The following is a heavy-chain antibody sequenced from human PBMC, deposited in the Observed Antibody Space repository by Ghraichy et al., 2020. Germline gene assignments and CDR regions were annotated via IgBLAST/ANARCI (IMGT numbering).Heavy chain of an antibody. D-gene: IGHD1-7*01. Sequence: GSLSLTCAVYGESLSGYYWTWIRQPPGKGLQWIGEINQSGITKYNPSLESRVTLSVDTSKKQFSLNVISVTAADAAVYFCARGRRELRRFDLWGQGTLVTVSS. J-gene: IGHJ5*02. CDR3: ARGRRELRRFDL. CDR2: INQSGIT. V-gene: IGHV4-34*01. CDR1: GESLSGYY.